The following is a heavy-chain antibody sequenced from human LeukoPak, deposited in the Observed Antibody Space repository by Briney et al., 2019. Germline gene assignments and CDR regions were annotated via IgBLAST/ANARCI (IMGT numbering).Heavy chain of an antibody. Sequence: ETLSLTCAVYGGSFSGYYWSWIRQAPGKGLEWVSAISGSGGSTYYADSVKGRFTISRDNSKNTLYLQMNSLRAEDTAVYYCAVHAVAGPIAGDYGGQGTLVTVS. J-gene: IGHJ4*02. D-gene: IGHD6-19*01. CDR1: GGSFSGYY. V-gene: IGHV3-23*01. CDR3: AVHAVAGPIAGDY. CDR2: ISGSGGST.